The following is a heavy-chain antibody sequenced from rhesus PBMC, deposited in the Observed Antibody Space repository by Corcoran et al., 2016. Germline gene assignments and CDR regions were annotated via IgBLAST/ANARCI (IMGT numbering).Heavy chain of an antibody. CDR2: IYSNSESN. Sequence: QVQLQESGPGLVKPSETLSLPCAVSGGSISSSTWWCWIRQPPGKGLGWIGCIYSNSESNNYNPSLKSRVTISKDTSKNQFSLKLSSVTAADTAVYYCARRVYSSGWRADAFDFWGQGLRVTVSS. D-gene: IGHD6-31*01. CDR1: GGSISSSTW. J-gene: IGHJ3*01. V-gene: IGHV4S18*01. CDR3: ARRVYSSGWRADAFDF.